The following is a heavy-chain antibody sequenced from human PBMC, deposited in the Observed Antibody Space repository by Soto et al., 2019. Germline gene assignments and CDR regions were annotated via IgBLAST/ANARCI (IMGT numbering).Heavy chain of an antibody. D-gene: IGHD4-17*01. CDR1: GFSFSSYS. J-gene: IGHJ6*02. Sequence: GGSLRLSCAASGFSFSSYSMNWVRQAPGKGLEWVSYISSSSGNIYYADSVKGRFTISRDNAKNSLYLQMNSLRDEDTAVYYCARAHDYGGNGRGMDVWGHGTTVTVS. CDR2: ISSSSGNI. V-gene: IGHV3-48*02. CDR3: ARAHDYGGNGRGMDV.